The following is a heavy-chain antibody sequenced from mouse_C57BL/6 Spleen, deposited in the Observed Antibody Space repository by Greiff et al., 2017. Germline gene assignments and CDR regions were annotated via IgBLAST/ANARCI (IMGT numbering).Heavy chain of an antibody. CDR1: GYTFTHYW. Sequence: VQLQESGAELARPGASVTLSCKASGYTFTHYWMHWVKQRPGQGLEWIGSINPGSGCTKYNQKFKDKATLTADKSSSTAYMELSRLTSEDSAVYYGARADYGSSYYWYFDVWGTGTSVTVSS. V-gene: IGHV1-7*01. D-gene: IGHD1-1*01. CDR3: ARADYGSSYYWYFDV. CDR2: INPGSGCT. J-gene: IGHJ1*03.